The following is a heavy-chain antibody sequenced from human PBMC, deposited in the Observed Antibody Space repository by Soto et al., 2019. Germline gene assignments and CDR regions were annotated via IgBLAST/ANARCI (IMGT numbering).Heavy chain of an antibody. V-gene: IGHV4-4*02. CDR1: GGSITTNW. CDR2: IYHSGTT. CDR3: ARHIAGPRTRGFDY. J-gene: IGHJ4*02. Sequence: QVHLQESGPGLVKPSGTLSLTCAVSGGSITTNWWSWVRQPPGKGLEWIGEIYHSGTTNYNPSLRGQVTISVDKSNNQFSLNLNAVTAADSAIYYCARHIAGPRTRGFDYWGQGNLVTVSS. D-gene: IGHD6-13*01.